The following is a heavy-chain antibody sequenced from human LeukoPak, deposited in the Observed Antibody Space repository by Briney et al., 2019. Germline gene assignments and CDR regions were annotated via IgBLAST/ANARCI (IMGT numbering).Heavy chain of an antibody. J-gene: IGHJ4*02. CDR2: IYHRGST. Sequence: GSLRLSCAASGFTFSSYAMSWVRQPPGKGLEWIGEIYHRGSTNYNPSLKSRVTISVDKSKNQFSLNLSSVTAADTAVYFCARLKVGVPAIDYWGQGTLVTVSS. D-gene: IGHD1-26*01. CDR1: GFTFSSYAM. V-gene: IGHV4-4*01. CDR3: ARLKVGVPAIDY.